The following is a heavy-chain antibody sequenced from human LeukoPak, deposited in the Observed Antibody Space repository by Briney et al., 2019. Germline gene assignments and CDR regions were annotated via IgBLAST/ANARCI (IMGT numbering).Heavy chain of an antibody. D-gene: IGHD5-24*01. CDR2: IYTSGST. V-gene: IGHV4-4*07. CDR3: ASRDGYNY. CDR1: GGSISNYY. J-gene: IGHJ4*02. Sequence: SETLSLTCTVSGGSISNYYWSWVRQPAGKGLEWIGGIYTSGSTKYNPSLKSRVTMSVEMSKNQFSLKLSSVTAADTAVYYCASRDGYNYWGQGTLVTVSS.